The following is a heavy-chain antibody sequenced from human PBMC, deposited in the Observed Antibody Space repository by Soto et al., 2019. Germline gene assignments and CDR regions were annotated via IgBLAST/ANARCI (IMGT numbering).Heavy chain of an antibody. V-gene: IGHV1-18*01. CDR2: ISAYNGNT. J-gene: IGHJ4*02. CDR3: SRAAYGSGWPWDPPDY. CDR1: GFTFSSHG. D-gene: IGHD6-19*01. Sequence: QVQLVQSGAEVKKPGASVKVSCKASGFTFSSHGFYWVRQAPGQGLEWMGWISAYNGNTNYAQKLQGRVTMTTDSSTSTAYMELWSLRSDDTAVYYCSRAAYGSGWPWDPPDYWCQGTLVTVSS.